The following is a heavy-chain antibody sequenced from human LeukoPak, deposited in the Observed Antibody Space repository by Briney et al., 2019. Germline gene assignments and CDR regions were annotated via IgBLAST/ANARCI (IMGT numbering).Heavy chain of an antibody. D-gene: IGHD6-19*01. J-gene: IGHJ4*02. CDR1: GFTFSSYW. Sequence: GGSLRLSCAASGFTFSSYWMYWVRQAPGKGLVWVSRINSDGSSTSYADPVKGRFTISRDNAKNTLYLHMDSLGAEDTAVYYCARCYSSGWSLPDDWGQGTLVTVSS. CDR2: INSDGSST. V-gene: IGHV3-74*01. CDR3: ARCYSSGWSLPDD.